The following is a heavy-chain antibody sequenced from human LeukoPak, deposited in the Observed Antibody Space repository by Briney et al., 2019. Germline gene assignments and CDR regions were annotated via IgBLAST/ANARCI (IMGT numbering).Heavy chain of an antibody. D-gene: IGHD3-9*01. Sequence: GGSLRLSCAASGFTFSSYEMNWVRQAPGKGLEWVSYISSSGSTIYYADSVKGRFTISRDNAKNSLYLQMNSLRAEDTAVYYCARDRFIWGLIGYSDWGQGTLVTVSS. CDR3: ARDRFIWGLIGYSD. CDR2: ISSSGSTI. CDR1: GFTFSSYE. J-gene: IGHJ4*02. V-gene: IGHV3-48*03.